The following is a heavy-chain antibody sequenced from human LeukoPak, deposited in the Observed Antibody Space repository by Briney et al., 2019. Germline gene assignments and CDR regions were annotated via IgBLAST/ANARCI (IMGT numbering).Heavy chain of an antibody. CDR3: ARDLSSTWYRVIPFDAFNI. V-gene: IGHV3-7*03. CDR2: IKQDGNEK. Sequence: GGSLRLSCAASGFTFSSYWMSWVRQAPGKGLEGVASIKQDGNEKYYVGSVKGRFTISRDSAKNSLYLQMNSLRAEDTAIYYCARDLSSTWYRVIPFDAFNIWGQGTMVTVSS. D-gene: IGHD6-13*01. CDR1: GFTFSSYW. J-gene: IGHJ3*02.